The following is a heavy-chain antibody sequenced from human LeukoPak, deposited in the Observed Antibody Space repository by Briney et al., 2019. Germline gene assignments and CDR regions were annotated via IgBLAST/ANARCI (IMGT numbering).Heavy chain of an antibody. D-gene: IGHD4-17*01. J-gene: IGHJ4*02. Sequence: SETLSLTCAVYGGSFCGYYWSWIRQPPGKRLEWIGEINHSGSTNYNPSLKSRVTISVDTSKNQFSLKLTSVTAADTAVYYCARDHLYGDYGLAYWGQGTLVTVSS. V-gene: IGHV4-34*01. CDR2: INHSGST. CDR1: GGSFCGYY. CDR3: ARDHLYGDYGLAY.